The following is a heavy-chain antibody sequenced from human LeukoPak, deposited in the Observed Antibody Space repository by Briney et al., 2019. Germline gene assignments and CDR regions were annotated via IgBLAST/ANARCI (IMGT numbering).Heavy chain of an antibody. CDR1: GFTFSSYS. V-gene: IGHV3-21*01. D-gene: IGHD3-3*01. CDR2: ISSSSSYI. CDR3: ARDTSITIFGVANYKYYFDY. J-gene: IGHJ4*02. Sequence: GGSLRLSCAASGFTFSSYSMNWVRQAPGKGLEWVSSISSSSSYIYYADSVKGRFTISRDNAKNSLYLQMNSLRAEDTAVYYCARDTSITIFGVANYKYYFDYWGQGTLVTVSS.